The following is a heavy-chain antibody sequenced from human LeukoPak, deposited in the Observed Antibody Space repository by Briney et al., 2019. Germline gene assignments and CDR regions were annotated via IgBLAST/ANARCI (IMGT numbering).Heavy chain of an antibody. CDR1: GGSISSSSYS. D-gene: IGHD2-15*01. V-gene: IGHV4-39*07. CDR3: VRVVGALHYYYYYYMDV. Sequence: PSETLSLTCTVSGGSISSSSYSWGWIRQPPGQGLEWIGSIYYSGITYYTPSLKSRVSISVDTPKNQFSLRLTSVTVADTVVYYCVRVVGALHYYYYYYMDVWGKGTTVTVSS. CDR2: IYYSGIT. J-gene: IGHJ6*03.